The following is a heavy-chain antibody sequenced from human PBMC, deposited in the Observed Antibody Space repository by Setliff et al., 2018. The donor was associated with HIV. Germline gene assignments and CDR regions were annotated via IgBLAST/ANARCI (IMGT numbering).Heavy chain of an antibody. V-gene: IGHV3-23*01. CDR2: ISGSGGST. J-gene: IGHJ4*02. D-gene: IGHD2-15*01. CDR1: GFTFSNYA. Sequence: GESLKISCAASGFTFSNYAMSWVRQAPGKGLEWVSGISGSGGSTYYVDSVKGRFTISRDNSKNTLYLQMNSLGAADTAVYYCAKNIAGVCYSGLDYWGQGALVTAPQ. CDR3: AKNIAGVCYSGLDY.